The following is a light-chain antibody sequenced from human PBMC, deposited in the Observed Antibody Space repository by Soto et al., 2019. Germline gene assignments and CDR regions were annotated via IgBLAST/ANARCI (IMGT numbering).Light chain of an antibody. CDR1: QGVSTK. CDR2: GAS. CDR3: QQSYTVPWT. V-gene: IGKV1-39*01. Sequence: DIQMTQSPSSVSASVGDRVSITCRASQGVSTKLNWYQQKPGRAPNLLIYGASALQSGVPSRFSGSGSGTDFTLTISSLQPEDFATYYCQQSYTVPWTFGQGTKVE. J-gene: IGKJ1*01.